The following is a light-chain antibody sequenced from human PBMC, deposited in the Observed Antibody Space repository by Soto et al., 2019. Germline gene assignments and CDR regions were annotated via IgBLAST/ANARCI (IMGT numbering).Light chain of an antibody. CDR1: QRISSN. CDR2: GAS. V-gene: IGKV3-20*01. J-gene: IGKJ3*01. CDR3: QQYGSSSFT. Sequence: EIVMTQSPATLSVSPGERATLYCKASQRISSNLAWYQQKPGQPPRLLIYGASSRATGIPDRFSGSGSGTDFTLTISRLEPEDFAVYYCQQYGSSSFTFGPGTRWIS.